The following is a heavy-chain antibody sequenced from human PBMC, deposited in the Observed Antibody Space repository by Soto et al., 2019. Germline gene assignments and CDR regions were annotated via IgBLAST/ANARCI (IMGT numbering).Heavy chain of an antibody. CDR2: TYYRSKWYH. CDR1: GDGVSSNSAA. V-gene: IGHV6-1*01. J-gene: IGHJ4*02. CDR3: ARDSYTPRWYWHLDY. D-gene: IGHD6-13*01. Sequence: SQTLSLTCAISGDGVSSNSAAWTWIRQSPSRGLEWLGRTYYRSKWYHDYAQSVKSRITINPETSKNQFSLQLNSVTPEDTAVYYCARDSYTPRWYWHLDYWGQGSLVTVSS.